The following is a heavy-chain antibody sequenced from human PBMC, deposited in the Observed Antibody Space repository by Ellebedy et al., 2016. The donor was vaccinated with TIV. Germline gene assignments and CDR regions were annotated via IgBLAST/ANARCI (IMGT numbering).Heavy chain of an antibody. V-gene: IGHV4-39*01. Sequence: MPSETLSLTCRVSGDSISSSNYYWNWIRQPPGKGLEWMASIYYTGKTYYTPSLESRVTISVDKSKNQFSLKLSSVTAADTAVYYCAGFGSPAYWGQGTLVTVSS. D-gene: IGHD3-10*01. J-gene: IGHJ4*02. CDR2: IYYTGKT. CDR1: GDSISSSNYY. CDR3: AGFGSPAY.